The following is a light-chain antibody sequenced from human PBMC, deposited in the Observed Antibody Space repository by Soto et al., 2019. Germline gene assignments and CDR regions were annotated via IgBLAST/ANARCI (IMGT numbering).Light chain of an antibody. V-gene: IGKV1-39*01. CDR3: QQSYSTPGT. CDR2: AAS. Sequence: DIQMTQSPSTLSASVGDRVTITCQASQDISNYLNWYQQKPGKAPKLLIYAASSLQSGVPSRFSGSGSGTDFTLTISSLQPEDFATYYCQQSYSTPGTFGQGTKV. CDR1: QDISNY. J-gene: IGKJ1*01.